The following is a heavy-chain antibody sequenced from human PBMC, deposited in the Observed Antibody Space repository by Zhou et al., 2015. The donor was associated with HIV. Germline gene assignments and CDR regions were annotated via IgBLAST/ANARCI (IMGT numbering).Heavy chain of an antibody. CDR3: ARSNMNYDYALDL. CDR1: GGTFGGSD. D-gene: IGHD3-16*01. Sequence: QVQLVQSGTEVKKPGSSVKVSCKTSGGTFGGSDISWVRQAPGQRLEWMGRITPMFQTHNYAEKFRARLNITVDRHTSAAYMELSSLTSEDAAVYYCARSNMNYDYALDLWGQGTKVIVS. J-gene: IGHJ3*01. V-gene: IGHV1-69*06. CDR2: ITPMFQTH.